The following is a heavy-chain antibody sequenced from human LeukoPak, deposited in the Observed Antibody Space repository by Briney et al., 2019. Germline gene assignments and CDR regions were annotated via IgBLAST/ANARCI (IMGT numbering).Heavy chain of an antibody. Sequence: SVKVSCKASGGTFSSYAISWVRQPPGQGLEWMGRIIPIFGIANYAQKFQGRVTITADKSTNTAYMELSSLRSEDTAVYYCADPYSSSSGYYYYGMDVWGQGTTVTVSS. CDR3: ADPYSSSSGYYYYGMDV. D-gene: IGHD6-6*01. V-gene: IGHV1-69*04. CDR1: GGTFSSYA. CDR2: IIPIFGIA. J-gene: IGHJ6*02.